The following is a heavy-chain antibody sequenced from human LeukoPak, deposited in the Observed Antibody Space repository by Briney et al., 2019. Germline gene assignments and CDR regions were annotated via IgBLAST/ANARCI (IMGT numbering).Heavy chain of an antibody. CDR1: GGSFSGYY. D-gene: IGHD6-13*01. Sequence: SETLSLTCAVYGGSFSGYYWSWIRQPPGKGLEWIGEINHSGGTNYNPSLKSRATISVDTSKNQFSLKLSSVTAADTAVYYCARGLRWQQLEKYFQHWGQGTLVTVSS. J-gene: IGHJ1*01. V-gene: IGHV4-34*01. CDR2: INHSGGT. CDR3: ARGLRWQQLEKYFQH.